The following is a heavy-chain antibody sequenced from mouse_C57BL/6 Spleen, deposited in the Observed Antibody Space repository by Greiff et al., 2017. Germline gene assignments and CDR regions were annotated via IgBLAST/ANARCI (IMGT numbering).Heavy chain of an antibody. Sequence: QVQLQQPGAELVKPGASVKLSCKASGYTFTSYWMHWVKQRPGQGLEWIGMIHPNSGSTNYNEKFKSKATLTVDKSSSTAYMQLSSLTSEDSAVYYCAREGLTTIVEYYFDYWGQGTTLTVSS. CDR2: IHPNSGST. J-gene: IGHJ2*01. CDR1: GYTFTSYW. D-gene: IGHD1-1*01. V-gene: IGHV1-64*01. CDR3: AREGLTTIVEYYFDY.